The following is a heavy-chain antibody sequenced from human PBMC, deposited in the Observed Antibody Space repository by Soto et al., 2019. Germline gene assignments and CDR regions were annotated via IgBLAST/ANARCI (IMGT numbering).Heavy chain of an antibody. J-gene: IGHJ6*02. CDR2: ISISSSTI. Sequence: PGGSLRLSCAASGFTFSSYSMNWVRQAPGKGLEWVSYISISSSTIYYADSVKGRFTISRYNAKNSLYLQMNSLRDEDKAVYYCARDGNMVRFYYYYYGMDVWGQGTTVTVSS. D-gene: IGHD3-10*01. V-gene: IGHV3-48*02. CDR3: ARDGNMVRFYYYYYGMDV. CDR1: GFTFSSYS.